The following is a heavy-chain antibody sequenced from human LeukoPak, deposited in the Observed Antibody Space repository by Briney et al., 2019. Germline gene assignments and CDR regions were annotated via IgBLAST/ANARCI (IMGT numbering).Heavy chain of an antibody. Sequence: GGSLRLSCAASGFTFSNYAMSWVRQAPGKGLECVSGISGSGGSTYYADSVKGRFTISRDKSKNTLYLQMNSLRAEDTAVYYCAKDRNYDFWSGYPPGYWGQGTLVTVSS. D-gene: IGHD3-3*01. CDR1: GFTFSNYA. V-gene: IGHV3-23*01. CDR3: AKDRNYDFWSGYPPGY. CDR2: ISGSGGST. J-gene: IGHJ4*02.